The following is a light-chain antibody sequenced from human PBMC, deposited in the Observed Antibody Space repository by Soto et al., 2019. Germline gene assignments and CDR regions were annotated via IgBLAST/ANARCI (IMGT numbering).Light chain of an antibody. Sequence: QSALTQPASVSGSPGQSITISCTGTSNDVGGYNYVSWYQQHPGKAPKLMIYEASNRPSGVSHRFSGSKSGNTASLTISGLQAEDEADYYCSSYRTGGPFVFGTGTKLTVL. J-gene: IGLJ1*01. CDR1: SNDVGGYNY. V-gene: IGLV2-14*01. CDR2: EAS. CDR3: SSYRTGGPFV.